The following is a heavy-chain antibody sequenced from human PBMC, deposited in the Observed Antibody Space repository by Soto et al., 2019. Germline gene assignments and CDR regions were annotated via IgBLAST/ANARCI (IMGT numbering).Heavy chain of an antibody. D-gene: IGHD4-4*01. CDR3: TTAVSTPPYSYYYNLDL. CDR1: GFTFKNAW. J-gene: IGHJ6*02. Sequence: EVRLVESGGGLVKPGGSLRLSCAASGFTFKNAWMTWVRQAPGKGPEWVGRVKSKTDGGAIDSAAPVKGRFTISRDDSKNTFFLEMTSLQIEDTGVYYRTTAVSTPPYSYYYNLDLWGQGTTVTVSS. V-gene: IGHV3-15*05. CDR2: VKSKTDGGAI.